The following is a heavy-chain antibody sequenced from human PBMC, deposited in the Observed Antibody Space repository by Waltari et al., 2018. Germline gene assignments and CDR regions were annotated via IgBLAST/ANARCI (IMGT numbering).Heavy chain of an antibody. V-gene: IGHV4-39*07. J-gene: IGHJ3*02. CDR1: GGSISSSSYY. CDR2: IYYSGST. D-gene: IGHD6-19*01. CDR3: ARRGWQVAFDI. Sequence: QLQLQESGPGLVKPSETLSLTCTVSGGSISSSSYYWGWIRQPPGKGLEWIGSIYYSGSTYYNPSLKSRVTISVDTSKNQFSLKLSSVTAADTAVYYCARRGWQVAFDIWGQGKMVTVSS.